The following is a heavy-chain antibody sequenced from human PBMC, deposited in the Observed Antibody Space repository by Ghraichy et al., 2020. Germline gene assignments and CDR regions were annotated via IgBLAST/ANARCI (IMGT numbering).Heavy chain of an antibody. CDR2: ISSSSSYI. CDR1: GFTFSSYS. J-gene: IGHJ6*02. Sequence: GGSLRLSCAASGFTFSSYSMNWVRQAPGKGLEWVSSISSSSSYIYYADSVKGRFTISRDNAKNSLYLQMNSLRAEDTAVYYCAREQQWLVQVNRDYYYYGMDVWGQGTTVTVSS. V-gene: IGHV3-21*01. CDR3: AREQQWLVQVNRDYYYYGMDV. D-gene: IGHD6-19*01.